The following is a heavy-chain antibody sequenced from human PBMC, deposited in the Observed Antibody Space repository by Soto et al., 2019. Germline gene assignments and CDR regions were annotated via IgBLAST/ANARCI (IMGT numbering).Heavy chain of an antibody. D-gene: IGHD3-10*01. CDR3: ARDLVVPITMVRGVRPLGMDV. CDR1: GFTFSSYS. V-gene: IGHV3-48*02. J-gene: IGHJ6*02. CDR2: ISSSSSTI. Sequence: GGSLRLSCAASGFTFSSYSMNWVRQAPGKGLEWVSYISSSSSTIYYADSVKGRFTISRDNAKNSLYLQMNSLRDEDTAVYYCARDLVVPITMVRGVRPLGMDVWGQGTTVTVSS.